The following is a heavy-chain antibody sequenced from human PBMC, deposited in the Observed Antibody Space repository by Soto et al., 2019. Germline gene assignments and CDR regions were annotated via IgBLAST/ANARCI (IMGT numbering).Heavy chain of an antibody. Sequence: PGGSLRLSCAASGFTFGRYAINWVRQAPGKGLEWLSAISGSGHDTYYADSVKGRFTISRDNSKNTLYLQISGLRAEDTAVYYCARGTTGSADFASWGQGTLVTVSS. CDR2: ISGSGHDT. CDR1: GFTFGRYA. D-gene: IGHD1-1*01. V-gene: IGHV3-23*01. CDR3: ARGTTGSADFAS. J-gene: IGHJ4*02.